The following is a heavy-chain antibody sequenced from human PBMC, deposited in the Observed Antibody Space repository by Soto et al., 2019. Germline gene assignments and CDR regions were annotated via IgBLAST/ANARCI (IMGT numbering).Heavy chain of an antibody. CDR1: RGSFSGYY. V-gene: IGHV4-34*01. J-gene: IGHJ6*03. CDR3: ARERFLGRYYYYYYMDV. CDR2: INHTGST. Sequence: SETMSLTCAVYRGSFSGYYCCWIRQPPEKGLAWIAEINHTGSTNYNPSLKSRVTISVDTSKNQFSLKLSSVTAADAAVYYCARERFLGRYYYYYYMDVWGKGTTVTVSS.